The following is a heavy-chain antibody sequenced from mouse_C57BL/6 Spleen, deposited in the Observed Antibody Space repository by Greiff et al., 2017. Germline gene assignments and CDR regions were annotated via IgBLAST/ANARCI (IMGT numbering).Heavy chain of an antibody. CDR3: ARYYYGSSYYAMDY. D-gene: IGHD1-1*01. J-gene: IGHJ4*01. Sequence: QVQLKQSGAELVKPGASVTMSCKASGYTFTSYWITWVKQRPGQGLEWIGDIYPGSGSTNYNEKFKSKATLTVDTSSSTAYMQLSSLTSEDSAVYSCARYYYGSSYYAMDYWGQGTSVTVSS. V-gene: IGHV1-55*01. CDR2: IYPGSGST. CDR1: GYTFTSYW.